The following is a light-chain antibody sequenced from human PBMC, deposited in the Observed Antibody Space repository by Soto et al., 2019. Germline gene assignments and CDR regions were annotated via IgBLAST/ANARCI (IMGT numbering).Light chain of an antibody. CDR1: SSNIGSNH. J-gene: IGLJ2*01. V-gene: IGLV1-51*01. Sequence: QSVLTQPPSVSAAPGQTVTISCSGSSSNIGSNHGSWYQQLPETAPKLLIYDNNERPSGIPDRFSGSKSGTSSTLGITGLQTGDEADYYCATWDNSLSAVLFGGGTQLTFL. CDR2: DNN. CDR3: ATWDNSLSAVL.